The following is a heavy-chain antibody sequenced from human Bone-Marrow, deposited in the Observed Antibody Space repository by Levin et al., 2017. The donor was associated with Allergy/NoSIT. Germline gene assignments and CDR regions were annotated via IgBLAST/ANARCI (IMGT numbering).Heavy chain of an antibody. CDR2: IFKSGDTT. D-gene: IGHD6-13*01. CDR3: AKEEGGPVSNWFLNY. CDR1: GFTFSAYA. Sequence: GESLKISCAASGFTFSAYAMSWVRQAPGKGLEWVSTIFKSGDTTYYADSVKGRFIISRDNSKNTLSLQMNSLRGEDTALYFCAKEEGGPVSNWFLNYWGQGTQVTVSS. J-gene: IGHJ4*02. V-gene: IGHV3-23*01.